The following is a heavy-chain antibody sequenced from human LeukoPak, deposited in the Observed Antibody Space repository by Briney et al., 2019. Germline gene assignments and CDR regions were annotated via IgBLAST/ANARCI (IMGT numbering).Heavy chain of an antibody. CDR3: ARRFVGYDSSWGAPDI. V-gene: IGHV4-59*08. J-gene: IGHJ3*02. D-gene: IGHD3-22*01. CDR1: GGSISGYY. CDR2: IYYSGST. Sequence: ASETLSLTCTVSGGSISGYYWSWIRQPPGKGLEWIGYIYYSGSTNYNPSLKSRVTMSVDTSKNQFSLKLTSVTAADTAVYYCARRFVGYDSSWGAPDIWGQGTMVTVSS.